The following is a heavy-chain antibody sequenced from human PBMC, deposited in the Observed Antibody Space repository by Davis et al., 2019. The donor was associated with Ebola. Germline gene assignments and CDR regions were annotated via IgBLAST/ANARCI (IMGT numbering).Heavy chain of an antibody. CDR2: IKLKADGVTT. CDR3: ATAGFASGRLEF. Sequence: GESLKISCAASGFIFTNAWMSWVRQAPGKGPEWVGLIKLKADGVTTPYPAPLKGRFTISRDESKTTLYLDIDSLKTEDTAVYYCATAGFASGRLEFWGLGTLITVSS. CDR1: GFIFTNAW. D-gene: IGHD6-19*01. J-gene: IGHJ4*02. V-gene: IGHV3-15*01.